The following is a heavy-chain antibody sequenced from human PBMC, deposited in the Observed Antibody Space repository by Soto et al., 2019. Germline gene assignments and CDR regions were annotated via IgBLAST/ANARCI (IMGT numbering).Heavy chain of an antibody. J-gene: IGHJ4*02. CDR1: GGSISSSNW. D-gene: IGHD3-10*01. V-gene: IGHV4-4*02. Sequence: TSETLSLTCAVSGGSISSSNWWSWVRQPPGKGLEWIGEIYHSGSTNYNPSLKSRVTISVDKSKNQFSLKLSSVAAADTAVYYCARGGGLWFGELSYFDYWGQGTLVT. CDR2: IYHSGST. CDR3: ARGGGLWFGELSYFDY.